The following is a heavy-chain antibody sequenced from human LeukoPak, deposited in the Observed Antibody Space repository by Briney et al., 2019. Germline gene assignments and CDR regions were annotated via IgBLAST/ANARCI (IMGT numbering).Heavy chain of an antibody. J-gene: IGHJ5*02. V-gene: IGHV1-2*02. CDR1: GYTFTGYY. CDR2: INPNSGGT. CDR3: ARSGGSCYSCWFDP. D-gene: IGHD2-15*01. Sequence: ASVKVSCKASGYTFTGYYMHWVRQAPGQGLEWMGWINPNSGGTSYAQKFQGRVTMTRDTSISTAYMELSRLRSDDTAVYYCARSGGSCYSCWFDPWGQGTLVTVSS.